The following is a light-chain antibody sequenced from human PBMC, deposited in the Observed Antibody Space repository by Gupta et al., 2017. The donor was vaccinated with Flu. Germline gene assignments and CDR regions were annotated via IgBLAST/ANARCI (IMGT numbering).Light chain of an antibody. CDR3: QQNNNWPLT. CDR1: QSVSTK. Sequence: EIAMTQSLATLSVAPGERATLSCRASQSVSTKLAWYQQKPGQAPRLLIFDASTRPTGIPARFSGSGSGTEFTLTISSLQSEDFAVYYCQQNNNWPLTFGGGTKVEIK. V-gene: IGKV3-15*01. J-gene: IGKJ4*01. CDR2: DAS.